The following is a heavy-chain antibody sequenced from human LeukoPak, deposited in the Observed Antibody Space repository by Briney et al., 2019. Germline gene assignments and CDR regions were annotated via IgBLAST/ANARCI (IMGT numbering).Heavy chain of an antibody. V-gene: IGHV1-45*02. D-gene: IGHD3-9*01. CDR3: ATEGYYDILYAFDI. J-gene: IGHJ3*02. CDR2: ITPFNGNT. Sequence: GASVKVSCKASGYTFTYRYLHWVRQAPGQALEWMGWITPFNGNTNYAQKFQVRVTITRDRSMSTAYMELSSLRSEDTAMYYCATEGYYDILYAFDIWGQGTMVTVSS. CDR1: GYTFTYRY.